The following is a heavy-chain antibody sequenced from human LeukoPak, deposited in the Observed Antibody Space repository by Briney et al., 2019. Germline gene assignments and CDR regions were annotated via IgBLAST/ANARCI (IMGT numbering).Heavy chain of an antibody. J-gene: IGHJ6*02. CDR3: AKDTGTGGARGYGMDV. V-gene: IGHV3-9*01. D-gene: IGHD1-26*01. Sequence: PGRSLRLSCAASGFTFDDYAMHWVRHAPGKGLEWVSGISWNSGSIGYADSVKGRFTISRDNAKNSLYLQTNSLRAEDTALYYCAKDTGTGGARGYGMDVWGQGTTVTVSS. CDR1: GFTFDDYA. CDR2: ISWNSGSI.